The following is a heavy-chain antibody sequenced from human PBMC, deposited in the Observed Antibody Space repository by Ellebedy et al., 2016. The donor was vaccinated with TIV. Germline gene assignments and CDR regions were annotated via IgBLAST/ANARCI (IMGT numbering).Heavy chain of an antibody. Sequence: ASVKVSCXASGYTFTNYAIHWVRQAPGQRLEWMGWINAGNGDTKYSQKFQGRVTMTRDTSTSTVYMELSSLRSEDTAVYYCARAEYYDILTGYYMVYWGQGTLVTVSS. CDR2: INAGNGDT. CDR3: ARAEYYDILTGYYMVY. J-gene: IGHJ4*02. D-gene: IGHD3-9*01. CDR1: GYTFTNYA. V-gene: IGHV1-3*01.